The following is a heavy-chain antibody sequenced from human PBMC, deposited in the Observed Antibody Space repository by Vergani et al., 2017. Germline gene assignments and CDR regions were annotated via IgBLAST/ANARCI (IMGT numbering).Heavy chain of an antibody. D-gene: IGHD4-17*01. CDR2: VDPEDGET. J-gene: IGHJ6*02. V-gene: IGHV1-69-2*01. Sequence: EVQLVQSGAEVKKPGATMKISCKVSGYTFNDHYMHWVKQAPGKGLEWMGLVDPEDGETIYAEKFKGRVTIAADTSTDTAHLELSSLRSEDTAVYYCATPQTVTTGGMEVWVQGTTVIVSS. CDR3: ATPQTVTTGGMEV. CDR1: GYTFNDHY.